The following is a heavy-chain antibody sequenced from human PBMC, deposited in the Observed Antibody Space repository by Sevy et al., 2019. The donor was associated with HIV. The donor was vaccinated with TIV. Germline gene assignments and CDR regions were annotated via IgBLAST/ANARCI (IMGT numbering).Heavy chain of an antibody. V-gene: IGHV3-74*01. CDR1: GFTFSSYW. CDR2: INSDGSST. J-gene: IGHJ3*02. Sequence: GGSLRLSCAASGFTFSSYWMHWVRQAPGKGLVWVSRINSDGSSTSYADSVKGRFTISRDNAKNTLYLQMNSLRAEDTAVYYCARGNHAEWLHSAFDIWGQGTMVTVSS. CDR3: ARGNHAEWLHSAFDI. D-gene: IGHD3-3*01.